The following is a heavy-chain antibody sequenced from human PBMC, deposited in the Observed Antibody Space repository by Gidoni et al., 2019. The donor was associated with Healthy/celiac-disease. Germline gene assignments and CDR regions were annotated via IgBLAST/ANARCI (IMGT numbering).Heavy chain of an antibody. V-gene: IGHV3-74*01. J-gene: IGHJ6*02. CDR1: GFTFSSYW. CDR3: ARDLPENYYYYGMDV. CDR2: INSDGSST. Sequence: EVQLVESGGGLVHLGGSLRLSCAASGFTFSSYWMHWVRQAPGKGLVWVSRINSDGSSTSYADSVKGRFTIARDNAKNTLYLQMNSLRAEDTAVYYCARDLPENYYYYGMDVWGQGTTVTVSS.